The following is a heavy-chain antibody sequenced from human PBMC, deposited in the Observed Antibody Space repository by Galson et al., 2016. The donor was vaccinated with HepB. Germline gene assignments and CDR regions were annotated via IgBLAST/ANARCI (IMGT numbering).Heavy chain of an antibody. Sequence: SETLSLTCAVSGAPISEYYWSWIRQTPGKGLEWIGYIYYNVRATYNPSLRSRVTLSGDTSKNQLSLNLKSVSAADTAVYYCARPPAGWFDHWGLGTLVTVSS. CDR1: GAPISEYY. V-gene: IGHV4-59*01. CDR3: ARPPAGWFDH. J-gene: IGHJ5*02. CDR2: IYYNVRA.